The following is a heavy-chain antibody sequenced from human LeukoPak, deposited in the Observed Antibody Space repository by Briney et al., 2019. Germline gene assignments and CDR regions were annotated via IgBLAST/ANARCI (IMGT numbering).Heavy chain of an antibody. CDR2: IYYSGST. V-gene: IGHV4-39*01. CDR1: GGSISSSSYY. CDR3: ARLRYYDYVGGAFDI. D-gene: IGHD3-16*01. J-gene: IGHJ3*02. Sequence: SETPSLTCTVSGGSISSSSYYWGWIRQPPGKGLEWIGSIYYSGSTYYNPSLKSRVTISVDTSKNQFSLKLSSVTAADTAVYYCARLRYYDYVGGAFDIWGQGTMVTVSS.